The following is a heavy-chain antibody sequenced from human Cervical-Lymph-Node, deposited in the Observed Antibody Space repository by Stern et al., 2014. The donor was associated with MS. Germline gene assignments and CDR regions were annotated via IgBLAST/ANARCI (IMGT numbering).Heavy chain of an antibody. V-gene: IGHV3-30-3*01. J-gene: IGHJ5*01. Sequence: VQLVESGGGVVQPGGSLSISCAASGFTFNTSTMHWVRQAPGKGLQWVAFISHDGGDEQVADSVKGRFTISRDNFNNTLYLQMNSLRDEDTAVYFCARGRRSRYCFSDSCYYNWFDSWGQGIMVTVSS. D-gene: IGHD2-2*01. CDR1: GFTFNTST. CDR3: ARGRRSRYCFSDSCYYNWFDS. CDR2: ISHDGGDE.